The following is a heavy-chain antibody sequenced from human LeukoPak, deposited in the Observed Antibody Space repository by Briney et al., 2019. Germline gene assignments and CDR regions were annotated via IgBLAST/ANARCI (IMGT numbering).Heavy chain of an antibody. CDR1: GFTFSYYW. CDR3: ARDDSLLQFGC. J-gene: IGHJ4*02. D-gene: IGHD5-24*01. Sequence: GGSLRLSCAASGFTFSYYWMSWVRQAPGKGLEWVSGIIPSGVTTYYADSVKGRFAISRDNSKNTVYLQMDSLRAEDTAVYYCARDDSLLQFGCWGQGTLVTVSS. V-gene: IGHV3-23*01. CDR2: IIPSGVTT.